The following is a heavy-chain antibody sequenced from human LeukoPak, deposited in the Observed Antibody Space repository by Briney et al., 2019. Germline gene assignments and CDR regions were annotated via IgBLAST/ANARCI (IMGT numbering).Heavy chain of an antibody. J-gene: IGHJ4*02. CDR1: GGSISSGDYY. Sequence: SETLSLTCTVSGGSISSGDYYWSWIRQPPGKGLEWIGYIYYSGSTYYNPSLKSRVTISVDTSKNQFSLKLSSVTAADTAVYYCARVLDGGNSYYFDYWGQGTLVTVSS. CDR3: ARVLDGGNSYYFDY. V-gene: IGHV4-30-4*02. CDR2: IYYSGST. D-gene: IGHD4-23*01.